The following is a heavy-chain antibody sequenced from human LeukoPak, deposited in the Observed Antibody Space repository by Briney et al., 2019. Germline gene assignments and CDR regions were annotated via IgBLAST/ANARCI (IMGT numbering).Heavy chain of an antibody. Sequence: GGSLRLSCAASGFTFSGHSMTWVRQAPGKGLEWVANINLDGSERFYVDFVKGRFTISRDNADNSMYLKMNRLRAEDTAVYYCGRVIAGAIDYWGQGTLVTVSS. CDR1: GFTFSGHS. CDR3: GRVIAGAIDY. D-gene: IGHD6-13*01. V-gene: IGHV3-7*01. J-gene: IGHJ4*02. CDR2: INLDGSER.